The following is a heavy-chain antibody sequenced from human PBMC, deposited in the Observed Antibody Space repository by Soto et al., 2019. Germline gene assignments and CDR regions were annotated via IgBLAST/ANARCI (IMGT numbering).Heavy chain of an antibody. J-gene: IGHJ4*02. V-gene: IGHV4-59*01. Sequence: PSETLSLTCTVSGGSISSYYWSWIRQPPGKGLEWIGYIYYSGSTNYNPSLKSRVTIAVDTSKNQFSLKLSSVTAADTAVYYCARFLYDFWSGYRPYFDYWGQGTLVTVSS. CDR3: ARFLYDFWSGYRPYFDY. CDR1: GGSISSYY. CDR2: IYYSGST. D-gene: IGHD3-3*01.